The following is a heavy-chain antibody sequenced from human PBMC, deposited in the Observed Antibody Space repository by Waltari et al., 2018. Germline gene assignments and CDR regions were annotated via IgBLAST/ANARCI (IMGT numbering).Heavy chain of an antibody. CDR1: GFIFSRCD. CDR2: IRSDGSKK. CDR3: ATDISVLSPFS. V-gene: IGHV3-30*02. D-gene: IGHD3-9*01. Sequence: QVRLVESGGGLVPPGGSLRLSCAASGFIFSRCDMHWVRQAPGKGLEWLTRIRSDGSKKFYADSVKDRITISRDNSKNILFLQMDGLRAEDTAIHYCATDISVLSPFSWGPGILVTVSS. J-gene: IGHJ5*02.